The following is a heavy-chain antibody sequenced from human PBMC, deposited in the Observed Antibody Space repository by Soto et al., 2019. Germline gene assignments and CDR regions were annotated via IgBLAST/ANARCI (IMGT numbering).Heavy chain of an antibody. CDR1: GGSISSGGYS. Sequence: QVQLQESGPGLVKPSQTLSLTCTVSGGSISSGGYSWPWLRQHPGKGLAWIGYISYSGSTYYNPSLKSRVTISVDTAKNQCSLKLSSVTAADTAVYYCARSVFPWGQGTLVTVSS. V-gene: IGHV4-31*03. J-gene: IGHJ5*02. CDR3: ARSVFP. CDR2: ISYSGST.